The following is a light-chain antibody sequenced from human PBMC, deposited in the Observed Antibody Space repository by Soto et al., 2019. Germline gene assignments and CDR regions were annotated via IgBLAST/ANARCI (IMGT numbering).Light chain of an antibody. CDR1: QSVRSN. Sequence: LMSMSVGPVSVSPGERATISCRASQSVRSNLAWYQQKPGQAPRLLISDASTRATGIPARFSGSGSGTEFTPTVSSLQSEDVEVYYCQQYIKSPITFGQGTRLEIK. CDR3: QQYIKSPIT. CDR2: DAS. J-gene: IGKJ5*01. V-gene: IGKV3-15*01.